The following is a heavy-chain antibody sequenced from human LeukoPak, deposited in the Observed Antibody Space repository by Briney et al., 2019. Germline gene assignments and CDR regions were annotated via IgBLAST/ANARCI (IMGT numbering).Heavy chain of an antibody. V-gene: IGHV4-39*01. Sequence: SETLSLTCTVSGGSISSSDYYWAWVPQPPGKGVEWVGSGYYSGRSYYTQSLKSRVTISVDTSKNQFSLKLYSVTAADTAVYYCARLLAAAQTDYFDYWGQGTKVTVSS. CDR3: ARLLAAAQTDYFDY. CDR2: GYYSGRS. J-gene: IGHJ4*02. D-gene: IGHD6-6*01. CDR1: GGSISSSDYY.